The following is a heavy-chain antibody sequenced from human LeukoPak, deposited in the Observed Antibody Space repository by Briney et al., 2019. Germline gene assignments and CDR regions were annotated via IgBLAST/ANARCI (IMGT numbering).Heavy chain of an antibody. V-gene: IGHV3-33*01. D-gene: IGHD6-13*01. CDR2: IRYDGNNR. CDR3: ARGFSSTCVDY. J-gene: IGHJ4*02. CDR1: GFTFSSYG. Sequence: GGPLRLSCAASGFTFSSYGMHWVRRAPGKGLEWVAVIRYDGNNRYYADSVRGRFAISRDNSKNTLYLQMNSLRADDTALYYCARGFSSTCVDYWGQGTLVTVSP.